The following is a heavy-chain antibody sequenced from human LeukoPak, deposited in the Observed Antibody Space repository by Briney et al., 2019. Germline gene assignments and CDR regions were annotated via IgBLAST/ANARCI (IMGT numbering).Heavy chain of an antibody. CDR1: GYSFTTYW. CDR2: IYPGDSAT. CDR3: ARRPTQQWLAMDV. V-gene: IGHV5-51*01. D-gene: IGHD6-19*01. Sequence: GESLKISCKGSGYSFTTYWIAWVRQMPGKGLEWMGMIYPGDSATRYSPSFQGQVTFSADKSISTAYLQWSGLKASDTAMYYCARRPTQQWLAMDVWGRGTTVTVSS. J-gene: IGHJ6*02.